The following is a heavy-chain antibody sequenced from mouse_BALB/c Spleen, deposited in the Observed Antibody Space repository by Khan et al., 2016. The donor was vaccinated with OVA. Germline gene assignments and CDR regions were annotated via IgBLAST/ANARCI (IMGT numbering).Heavy chain of an antibody. CDR3: PRYGNYAHWYFDV. CDR1: GFSFSSYT. CDR2: ISSGSTYT. V-gene: IGHV5-6-4*01. J-gene: IGHJ1*01. Sequence: EVELVESGGGLVKPGGSLKLSCAASGFSFSSYTMSWVRQTPEKRLEWVATISSGSTYTYYPDSVKGRFTISRDNAKNTLYLQMSSLKSEDTAMYYCPRYGNYAHWYFDVWGAGTTVTVSS. D-gene: IGHD2-10*02.